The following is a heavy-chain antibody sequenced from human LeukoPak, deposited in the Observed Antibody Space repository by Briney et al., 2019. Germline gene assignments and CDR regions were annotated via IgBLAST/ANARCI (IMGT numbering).Heavy chain of an antibody. J-gene: IGHJ6*03. V-gene: IGHV4-34*01. CDR3: ARSGGFVGYSVYYYYYYMDV. Sequence: PSETLSLTCAVYGGSFSGYYWSWIRQPPGKGLEWIGEINHIGITNYNPSLKSRVTISVDTSKNQFSLKLSSVTAADTAVYYCARSGGFVGYSVYYYYYYMDVWGKGTTVTVSS. CDR2: INHIGIT. CDR1: GGSFSGYY. D-gene: IGHD4-23*01.